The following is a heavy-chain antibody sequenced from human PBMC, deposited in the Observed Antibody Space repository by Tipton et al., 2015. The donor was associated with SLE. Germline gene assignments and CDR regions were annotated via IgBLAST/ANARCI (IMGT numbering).Heavy chain of an antibody. D-gene: IGHD6-19*01. CDR2: INHSGST. CDR3: AREGDYSSGWYNWFDP. J-gene: IGHJ5*02. V-gene: IGHV4-38-2*02. CDR1: GYSISSGYY. Sequence: TLSLTCAVSGYSISSGYYWGWIRQPPGKGLEWIGEINHSGSTSYNPSLKSRVTISVDTSKNQFSLKLSSVTAADTAVYYCAREGDYSSGWYNWFDPWGQGTLVTVSS.